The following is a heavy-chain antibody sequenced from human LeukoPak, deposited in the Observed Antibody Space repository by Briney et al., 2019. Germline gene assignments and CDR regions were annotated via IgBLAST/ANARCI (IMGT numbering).Heavy chain of an antibody. D-gene: IGHD2-21*02. J-gene: IGHJ4*02. CDR1: GGSISSYY. CDR2: TYYSGST. CDR3: TRGRGIVVVTAIISKYYFDY. V-gene: IGHV4-59*12. Sequence: SETLSLTCNVSGGSISSYYWSWIRQPPGKGLEWIGYTYYSGSTNYNPSLKSRVTISVDTSKNQFSLKLSSVTAADTAVYYCTRGRGIVVVTAIISKYYFDYWGQGTLVTVSS.